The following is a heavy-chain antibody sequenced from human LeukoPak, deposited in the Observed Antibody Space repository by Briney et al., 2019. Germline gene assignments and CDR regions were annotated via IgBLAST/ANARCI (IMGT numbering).Heavy chain of an antibody. J-gene: IGHJ4*02. D-gene: IGHD1-14*01. CDR3: ARGSPEGYFDY. Sequence: GGSLRLSCAASGFTFSNAGMSWVRQAPGKGREWVGRIKSKTDGGTTDYAAPVKGIFTILRDDSKNTLYLQMNSRKTEDTAVYYCARGSPEGYFDYWGQGTLVTVSS. CDR1: GFTFSNAG. CDR2: IKSKTDGGTT. V-gene: IGHV3-15*01.